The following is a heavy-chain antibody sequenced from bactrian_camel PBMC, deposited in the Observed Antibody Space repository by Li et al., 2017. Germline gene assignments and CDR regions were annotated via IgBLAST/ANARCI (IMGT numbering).Heavy chain of an antibody. CDR2: IYDNGNP. D-gene: IGHD1*01. CDR3: AADNLFDCASVSWSAPEGYEYKY. Sequence: HVQLVESGGGLVQAGGSLNLSCAVTGKTNVLNCMGWFRQTPGKEREGVAGIYDNGNPYYAASVEGRFTISLDNAKNTIYLQMDSLKPEDTAMYYCAADNLFDCASVSWSAPEGYEYKYWGQGTQVTVS. V-gene: IGHV3S53*01. J-gene: IGHJ4*01. CDR1: GKTNVLNC.